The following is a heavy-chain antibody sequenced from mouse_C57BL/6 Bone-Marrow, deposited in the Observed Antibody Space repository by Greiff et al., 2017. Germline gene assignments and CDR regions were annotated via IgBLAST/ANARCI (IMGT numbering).Heavy chain of an antibody. Sequence: EVMLVESGGGLVKPGGSLKLSCAASGFTFSDYGMHWVRQAPEKGLEWVAYISSGSSTLYYADTVKGRFTISRDNAKNTLFLQMTSLRSEDTAMYYCARNNGSSFRYFDVWGTGTTVTVSS. CDR2: ISSGSSTL. CDR3: ARNNGSSFRYFDV. V-gene: IGHV5-17*01. D-gene: IGHD1-1*01. J-gene: IGHJ1*03. CDR1: GFTFSDYG.